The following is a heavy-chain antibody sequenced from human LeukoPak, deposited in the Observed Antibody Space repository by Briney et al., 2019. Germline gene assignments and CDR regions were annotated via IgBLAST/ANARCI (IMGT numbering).Heavy chain of an antibody. CDR1: GGSISSGGYY. CDR3: AREAGYCSSTSCYRIDP. D-gene: IGHD2-2*01. Sequence: PSEILSLTCTVSGGSISSGGYYWSWIRQHPGKGLEWIGYIYYSGSTYYNPSLKSRVTISVDTSKNQFSLKLSSVTAADTAVYYCAREAGYCSSTSCYRIDPWGQGTLVTVSS. CDR2: IYYSGST. J-gene: IGHJ5*02. V-gene: IGHV4-31*03.